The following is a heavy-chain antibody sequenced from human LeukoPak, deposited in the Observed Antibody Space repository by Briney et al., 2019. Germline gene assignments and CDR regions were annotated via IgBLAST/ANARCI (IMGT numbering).Heavy chain of an antibody. J-gene: IGHJ4*02. V-gene: IGHV3-23*01. CDR3: AKEQTTSGYYDY. Sequence: EGSLRLSCAASRFTFNNYAMSWVCQAPGKGLEWVAAISGNGGRTYYRDSVKGRFTISRDNPKNTLYLLMNSLSAEDTALYYYAKEQTTSGYYDYWGQGTLVTVSS. CDR1: RFTFNNYA. CDR2: ISGNGGRT. D-gene: IGHD1-14*01.